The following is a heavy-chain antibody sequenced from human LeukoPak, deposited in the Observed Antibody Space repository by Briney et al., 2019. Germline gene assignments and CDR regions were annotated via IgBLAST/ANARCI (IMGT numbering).Heavy chain of an antibody. J-gene: IGHJ5*02. Sequence: SETLSLTCTVSGGSISSYYWICIRQPPAKGLEWIGYIYYSGSTNYNPSLKSRVTISVDTSKNQFSLKLSSVTAADTAVYYCARGVVAARFWFDPWGQGTLVTVSS. V-gene: IGHV4-59*01. CDR2: IYYSGST. CDR1: GGSISSYY. D-gene: IGHD2-15*01. CDR3: ARGVVAARFWFDP.